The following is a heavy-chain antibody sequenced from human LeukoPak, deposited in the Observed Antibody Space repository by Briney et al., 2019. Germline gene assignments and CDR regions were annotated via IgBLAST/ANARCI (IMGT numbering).Heavy chain of an antibody. V-gene: IGHV4-59*08. Sequence: SETLSLTCTVSGGSISSYFWSWIRQPPGKGLEWIGYIYYSGSTNYNPSLKSRLTISIDTSENQFSLKLSSVTATDTAVYYCAREYSSSSGRRAFDIWGQGTMVTVSS. CDR1: GGSISSYF. J-gene: IGHJ3*02. CDR2: IYYSGST. D-gene: IGHD6-6*01. CDR3: AREYSSSSGRRAFDI.